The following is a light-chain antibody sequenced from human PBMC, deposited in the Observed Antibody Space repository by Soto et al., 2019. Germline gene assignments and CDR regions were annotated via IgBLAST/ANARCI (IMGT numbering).Light chain of an antibody. V-gene: IGKV3-15*01. CDR1: QSVSSN. J-gene: IGKJ1*01. CDR3: QQYNNWPRT. CDR2: GAS. Sequence: EIVMTQSPATLSVSPGERATLSCRASQSVSSNLAWYQQKPGQAPRLLIYGASTRATGIPARFSGSGSGTEFTLTISSLQSEDCAVYYCQQYNNWPRTVGQGTKVEIK.